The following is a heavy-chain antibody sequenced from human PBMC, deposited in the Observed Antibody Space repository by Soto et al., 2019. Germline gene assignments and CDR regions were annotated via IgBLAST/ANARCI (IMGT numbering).Heavy chain of an antibody. CDR3: AGEVRHGYVLRGMDV. CDR2: INSDGSSI. Sequence: EVQLVESGGGLVQPGGSVRLSCAASKFTITSYWMHWVRQAPGKGLVWVSRINSDGSSISYADAVKGRFTISRDNAKNTLYLQMTSLRVEDTAVYYCAGEVRHGYVLRGMDVWGQGPTVTVFS. CDR1: KFTITSYW. V-gene: IGHV3-74*01. J-gene: IGHJ6*02. D-gene: IGHD3-16*01.